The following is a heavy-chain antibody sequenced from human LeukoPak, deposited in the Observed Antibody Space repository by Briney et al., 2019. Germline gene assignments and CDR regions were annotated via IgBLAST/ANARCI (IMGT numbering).Heavy chain of an antibody. CDR2: MNPNSGNT. Sequence: ASVKVSCKASGYTFNGYYKHWVRQAPGQGLEWMGWMNPNSGNTGYAQKFQGRVTMTRNTSISTAYMELSSLRSEDTAVYYCARAGRSSSSVGGYWGQGTLVTVSS. J-gene: IGHJ4*02. V-gene: IGHV1-8*02. CDR3: ARAGRSSSSVGGY. CDR1: GYTFNGYY. D-gene: IGHD6-13*01.